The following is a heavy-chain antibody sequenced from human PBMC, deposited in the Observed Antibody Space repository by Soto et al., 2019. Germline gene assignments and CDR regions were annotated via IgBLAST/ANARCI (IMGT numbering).Heavy chain of an antibody. D-gene: IGHD4-17*01. Sequence: GESLKISCKGSGCSFTNYWIAWVRQMPGKGLEYMGIIYPSDSDTRYSPSFQGQVTISADKSISTAYLQWSSLKASDTAIYYCARHGFYGDYSSNYFDPWGQGTLVTVSS. V-gene: IGHV5-51*01. J-gene: IGHJ5*02. CDR3: ARHGFYGDYSSNYFDP. CDR1: GCSFTNYW. CDR2: IYPSDSDT.